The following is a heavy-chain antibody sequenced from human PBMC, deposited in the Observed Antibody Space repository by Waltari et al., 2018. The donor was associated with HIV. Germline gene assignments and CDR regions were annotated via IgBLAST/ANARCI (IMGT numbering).Heavy chain of an antibody. J-gene: IGHJ5*02. CDR1: GRCVMTS. V-gene: IGHV3-66*01. Sequence: EVRLVESGGGVVKPGGAPRSACACVGRCVMTSLSWFRQAAGKGPEGISTIYKDDRIVYDDSVKGRFTTSRGTPKNTVQLVMDSLRVDDTAVYFCARERFYYEESGHPGWFGPWGPGTQVIVSS. CDR2: IYKDDRI. CDR3: ARERFYYEESGHPGWFGP. D-gene: IGHD3-16*01.